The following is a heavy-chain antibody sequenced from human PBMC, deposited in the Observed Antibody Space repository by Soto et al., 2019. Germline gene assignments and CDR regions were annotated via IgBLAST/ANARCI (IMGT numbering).Heavy chain of an antibody. Sequence: PSETLSLTCAVYGGSFSGYYWSWIRQPPGKGLEWIGEINHSGSTNYNPSLKSRVTISVDTSKNQFSLKLSSVTAADTAVYYCARGSQSLRRYLYYYGMDVWGQGTTVTVSS. CDR2: INHSGST. CDR3: ARGSQSLRRYLYYYGMDV. D-gene: IGHD3-9*01. J-gene: IGHJ6*02. V-gene: IGHV4-34*01. CDR1: GGSFSGYY.